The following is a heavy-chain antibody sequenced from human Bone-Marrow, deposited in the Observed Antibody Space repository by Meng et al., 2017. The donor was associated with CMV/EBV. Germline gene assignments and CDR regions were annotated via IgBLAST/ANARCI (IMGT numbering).Heavy chain of an antibody. Sequence: SERLSLTCAVYGGSFSGYYWSWIRQLPGKGVEWIGEINHSGRTNYNPSQKSRVTIPVDTTKNQFPLKLSSVTAANTAVYCCARAYYYDSSGNFDYWGQGTLVTVSS. CDR3: ARAYYYDSSGNFDY. CDR1: GGSFSGYY. D-gene: IGHD3-22*01. CDR2: INHSGRT. J-gene: IGHJ4*02. V-gene: IGHV4-34*01.